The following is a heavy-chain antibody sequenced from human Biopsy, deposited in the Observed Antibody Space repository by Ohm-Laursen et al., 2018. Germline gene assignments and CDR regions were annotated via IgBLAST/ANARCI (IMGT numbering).Heavy chain of an antibody. CDR3: AIEGGTYSKPFDY. J-gene: IGHJ4*02. Sequence: SSVKASCKASGYTFIRYDIDWVRQGTGQGLEWMGWINPNSGKTGYAQKLKGRVTMSTNTSVNTAYMELSSLAFEDTAVYYCAIEGGTYSKPFDYWGQGSQVIVSS. D-gene: IGHD1-26*01. V-gene: IGHV1-8*01. CDR1: GYTFIRYD. CDR2: INPNSGKT.